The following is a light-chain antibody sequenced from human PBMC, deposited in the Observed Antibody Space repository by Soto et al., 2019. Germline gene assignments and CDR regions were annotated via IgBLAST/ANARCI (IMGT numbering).Light chain of an antibody. V-gene: IGKV1-6*01. CDR3: LQYYSYPLYT. CDR1: QGSRTD. J-gene: IGKJ2*01. Sequence: AIQMTQSPSSLSASVGDRVTITCRASQGSRTDLGWSQQKPGKAPKLLIYDASSLQSGAPSSLSDSGSGTDFTLTLSSLQPEDLATAYCLQYYSYPLYTFGQRTKREIK. CDR2: DAS.